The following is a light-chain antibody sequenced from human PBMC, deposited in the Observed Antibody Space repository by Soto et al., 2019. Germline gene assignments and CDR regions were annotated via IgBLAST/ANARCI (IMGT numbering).Light chain of an antibody. CDR1: QSIKPW. CDR3: QQLNTLPFT. Sequence: DIQMPQSPSALSASVGARATITGRASQSIKPWLAWYQRKPGRAPNLLIYDASSLQSGVPSRFSGSGSGTEFTLTITSLQPDDFATYHCQQLNTLPFTFGQGTRLEIK. CDR2: DAS. J-gene: IGKJ5*01. V-gene: IGKV1-5*01.